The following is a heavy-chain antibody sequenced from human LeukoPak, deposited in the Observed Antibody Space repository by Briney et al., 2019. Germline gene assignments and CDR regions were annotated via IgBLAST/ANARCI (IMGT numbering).Heavy chain of an antibody. CDR3: ATQGIGLAGGYFDS. V-gene: IGHV1-69*13. Sequence: SLKVSCKASGGTFSSYSLNWVRQAPGQGLEWVGRVIPVFGTADYAQKFQGRVTITADLSTATAFMELSSLTSDYTALYYCATQGIGLAGGYFDSWGQGTLVTVSS. CDR2: VIPVFGTA. D-gene: IGHD6-19*01. CDR1: GGTFSSYS. J-gene: IGHJ4*02.